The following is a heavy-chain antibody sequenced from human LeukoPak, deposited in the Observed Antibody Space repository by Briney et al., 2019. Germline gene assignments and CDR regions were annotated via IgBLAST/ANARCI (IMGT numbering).Heavy chain of an antibody. V-gene: IGHV3-64*01. CDR1: GFTFSSYG. J-gene: IGHJ3*02. CDR3: ARIGDYGAFDI. D-gene: IGHD4-17*01. Sequence: SGGSLRLSCAASGFTFSSYGMHWVRQAPGKGLEYVSAINSNGGNTYYANSVRGRFTISRDNSKNTLYLQMGSLRAEDMAVYYCARIGDYGAFDIWGQGTMLTVSS. CDR2: INSNGGNT.